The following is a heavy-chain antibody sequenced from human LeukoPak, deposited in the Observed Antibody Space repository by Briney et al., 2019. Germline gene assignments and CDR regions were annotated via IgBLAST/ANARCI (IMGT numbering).Heavy chain of an antibody. Sequence: SETLSLTCTVSGYSISSGYYWGWIRQPPGKGLEWIGSIYHSGSTYYNPPLKSRVTISVDTSKNQFSLKLSSVTAADTAVYYCARETTAHGYFDYWGQGTLVTVSS. J-gene: IGHJ4*02. CDR3: ARETTAHGYFDY. CDR1: GYSISSGYY. V-gene: IGHV4-38-2*02. CDR2: IYHSGST. D-gene: IGHD4-17*01.